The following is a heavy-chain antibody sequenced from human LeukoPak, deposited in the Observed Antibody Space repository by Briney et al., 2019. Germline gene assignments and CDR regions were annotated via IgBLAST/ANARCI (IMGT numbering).Heavy chain of an antibody. CDR3: AKGNTIFGGYYFDY. CDR1: GFTFDDYA. V-gene: IGHV3-9*01. CDR2: ISWNSGSI. D-gene: IGHD3-3*01. Sequence: GGSLRLSCAASGFTFDDYAMHWVRQAPGKGLEWVSGISWNSGSIGYADSVKGRFTISRDNAKNSLYLQMNSLRAEDTALYYCAKGNTIFGGYYFDYWGQGTLVTVSS. J-gene: IGHJ4*02.